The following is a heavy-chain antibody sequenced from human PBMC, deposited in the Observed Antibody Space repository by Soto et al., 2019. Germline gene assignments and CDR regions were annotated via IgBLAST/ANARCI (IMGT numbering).Heavy chain of an antibody. V-gene: IGHV4-59*01. CDR3: ARSPGSWVALHDY. D-gene: IGHD6-13*01. J-gene: IGHJ4*02. CDR2: IYYSGST. Sequence: QVQLQESGPGLVKPSETLSLTCTVSGGSISSYYWSWIRQPPGKGLEWIGYIYYSGSTNYNPSLKSRVTISVDTSKNQFSLKLSSVTAADTAVYYCARSPGSWVALHDYWGQGTLVTVSS. CDR1: GGSISSYY.